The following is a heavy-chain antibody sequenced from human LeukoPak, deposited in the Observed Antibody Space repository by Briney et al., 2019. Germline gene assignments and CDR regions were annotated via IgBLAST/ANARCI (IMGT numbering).Heavy chain of an antibody. Sequence: GGSLRLSCAASGFTFNTYAVYWVRQAPGKGLEWGSGIFGSGGSAHYADSVKGRFTISRDNSKNTVYLQMNSLRAEDTAVYYCAKTTTGYSSGRYPGWPADSWGQGALVTVSS. CDR1: GFTFNTYA. V-gene: IGHV3-23*01. J-gene: IGHJ4*02. CDR3: AKTTTGYSSGRYPGWPADS. D-gene: IGHD6-19*01. CDR2: IFGSGGSA.